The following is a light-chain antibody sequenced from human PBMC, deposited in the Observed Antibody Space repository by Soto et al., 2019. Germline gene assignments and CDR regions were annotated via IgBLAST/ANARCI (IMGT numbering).Light chain of an antibody. CDR3: SSYTTSSTVV. CDR2: EVT. J-gene: IGLJ2*01. Sequence: QSALTQPPSASGSPGQSVTISCTGTSSDVGAYGYVSWYQHHPGKAPQLMIYEVTKRPSGVPDRFSGSKSGNTASLTVSGLLPEDEADYYCSSYTTSSTVVFGGGTKLTVL. CDR1: SSDVGAYGY. V-gene: IGLV2-8*01.